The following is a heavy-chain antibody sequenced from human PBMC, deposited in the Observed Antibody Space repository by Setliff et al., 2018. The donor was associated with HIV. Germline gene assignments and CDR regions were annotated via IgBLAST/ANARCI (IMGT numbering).Heavy chain of an antibody. Sequence: PGGSLRLSCAASGFTFNDYYMSWIRQAPGKGLEWISYISSGGSAIYYADSVKGRFTISRDNAQNSLYLQMNGLRVEDTAVYFCARDQGVSYDYGWGSYRPTEPFDIWGQGTMVTVSS. D-gene: IGHD3-16*02. CDR2: ISSGGSAI. J-gene: IGHJ3*02. CDR3: ARDQGVSYDYGWGSYRPTEPFDI. CDR1: GFTFNDYY. V-gene: IGHV3-11*04.